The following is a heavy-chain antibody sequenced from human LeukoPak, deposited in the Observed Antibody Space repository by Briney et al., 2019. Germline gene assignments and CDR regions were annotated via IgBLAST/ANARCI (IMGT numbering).Heavy chain of an antibody. CDR1: GYTFTSYG. CDR3: ARGSGFLEWLSLLDY. CDR2: ISAYNGNT. D-gene: IGHD3-3*01. J-gene: IGHJ4*02. V-gene: IGHV1-18*01. Sequence: GASVKVSCKASGYTFTSYGISWVRQAPGQGLEWMGWISAYNGNTNYAQKLQGRVTMTTDTSTSTAYMELRSLRSDDTAVYYCARGSGFLEWLSLLDYWGQGTLVTVSS.